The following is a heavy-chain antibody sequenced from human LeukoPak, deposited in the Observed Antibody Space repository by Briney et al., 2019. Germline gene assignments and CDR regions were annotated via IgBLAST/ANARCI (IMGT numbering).Heavy chain of an antibody. Sequence: SQTLSLTCAISGDNVSNKSATWNWIRQSPSRGLEWLGRTYYRSKWYDDYARSVKSRIIINPDTSKNQLSLELDSVTPEDTAVYYCARGGPTSSNWYGTFDFWGQGSLVTVSS. V-gene: IGHV6-1*01. D-gene: IGHD6-13*01. CDR2: TYYRSKWYD. CDR3: ARGGPTSSNWYGTFDF. J-gene: IGHJ4*02. CDR1: GDNVSNKSAT.